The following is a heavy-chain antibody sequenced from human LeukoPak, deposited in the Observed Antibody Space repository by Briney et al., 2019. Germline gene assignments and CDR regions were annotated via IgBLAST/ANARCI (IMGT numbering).Heavy chain of an antibody. CDR2: ISGSGGST. D-gene: IGHD2-2*02. CDR3: AKDIVVVPAAIRDPIDY. J-gene: IGHJ4*02. CDR1: GFTFSSYA. Sequence: GGSLRLSCAASGFTFSSYAMSWVRQAPGKGLEWVLAISGSGGSTYYADSVKGRFTISRDNSKNTLYLQMNSLRAEDTAVYYCAKDIVVVPAAIRDPIDYWGQGTLVTVSS. V-gene: IGHV3-23*01.